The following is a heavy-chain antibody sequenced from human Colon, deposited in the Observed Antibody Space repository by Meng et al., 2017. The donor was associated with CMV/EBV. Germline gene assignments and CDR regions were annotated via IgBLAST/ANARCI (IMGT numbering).Heavy chain of an antibody. J-gene: IGHJ4*02. D-gene: IGHD1-26*01. CDR2: INHITGGT. Sequence: VLVVQSGGEWKKPCASVKVYCKASGYTLCGYFMYWLRQAPGQGLEWLGVINHITGGTNYAQKFQGRVTMTRDTSMNTAYMELSRLRSDDTAAYYCASLSGGDFDYWGQGTLVTVSS. V-gene: IGHV1-2*02. CDR3: ASLSGGDFDY. CDR1: GYTLCGYF.